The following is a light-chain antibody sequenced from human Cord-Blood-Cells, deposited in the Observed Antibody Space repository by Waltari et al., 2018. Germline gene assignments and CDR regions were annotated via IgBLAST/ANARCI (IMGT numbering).Light chain of an antibody. Sequence: QSALTQPASVSGSPGQSITTSCTGTSRAVGGYTYVSWYQQHPGKAPKLMIYDVSNRPSGVSNRFSGSKSGNTASLTISGLQAEDEADYYCSSYTSSSTPVFGGGTKLTVL. V-gene: IGLV2-14*01. J-gene: IGLJ3*02. CDR3: SSYTSSSTPV. CDR2: DVS. CDR1: SRAVGGYTY.